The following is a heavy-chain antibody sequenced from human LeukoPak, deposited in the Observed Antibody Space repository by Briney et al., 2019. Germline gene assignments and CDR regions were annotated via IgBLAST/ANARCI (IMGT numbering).Heavy chain of an antibody. J-gene: IGHJ6*02. CDR3: AREARQTGDV. CDR1: GGTFSSYA. CDR2: INPNSGGT. V-gene: IGHV1-2*06. Sequence: GASVKVSCKASGGTFSSYAISWVRQAPGQGLEWMGRINPNSGGTNYAQKFQGRVTMTRDTSISTAYMELSRLRSDDTAVYYCAREARQTGDVWGQGTTVTVSS.